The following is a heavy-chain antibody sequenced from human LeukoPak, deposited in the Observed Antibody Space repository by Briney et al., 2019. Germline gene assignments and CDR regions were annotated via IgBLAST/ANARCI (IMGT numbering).Heavy chain of an antibody. J-gene: IGHJ3*02. Sequence: PGGSLRLSCAASGFIFKTYAMHGVRQAPGKGLEWVTMIWCDGSNKYYGDSVKGRFTISRDNSKNTVYLQMNSLRAEDTAVYYCARDISRGYYDAFAIWGQGTMVTVSS. CDR2: IWCDGSNK. D-gene: IGHD3-22*01. V-gene: IGHV3-33*01. CDR3: ARDISRGYYDAFAI. CDR1: GFIFKTYA.